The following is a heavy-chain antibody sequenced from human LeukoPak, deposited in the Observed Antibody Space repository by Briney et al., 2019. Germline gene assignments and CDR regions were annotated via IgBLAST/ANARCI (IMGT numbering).Heavy chain of an antibody. CDR2: IYHSGST. CDR1: GGSISSSNW. Sequence: SETLSLTCAVSGGSISSSNWWSWVRQPPGKGLEWIGEIYHSGSTNYNPSLKSRVTISVDKSKNQFSLKLSSVTAADTAVYYCASLSPGIAAAGRYCFDYWGQGTLVTVSS. J-gene: IGHJ4*02. CDR3: ASLSPGIAAAGRYCFDY. D-gene: IGHD6-13*01. V-gene: IGHV4-4*02.